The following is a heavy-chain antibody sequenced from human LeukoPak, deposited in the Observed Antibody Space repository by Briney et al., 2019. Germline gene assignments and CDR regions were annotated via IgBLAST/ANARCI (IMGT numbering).Heavy chain of an antibody. CDR3: ARDYYDSSQYFDY. Sequence: SETLSLTCAVYGGSFSGYYWNWIRQPPGKGLEWIGSIYYSGSTYYNPSLKSRVTISVDTSKNQFSLKLSSVTAADTAVYYCARDYYDSSQYFDYWGQGTLVTVSS. D-gene: IGHD3-22*01. V-gene: IGHV4-34*01. J-gene: IGHJ4*02. CDR2: IYYSGST. CDR1: GGSFSGYY.